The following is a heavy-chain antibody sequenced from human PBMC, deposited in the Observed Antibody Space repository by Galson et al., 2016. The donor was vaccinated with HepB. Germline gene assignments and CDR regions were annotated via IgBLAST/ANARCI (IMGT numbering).Heavy chain of an antibody. CDR2: IFNTGNS. CDR1: GGFLSSITKY. CDR3: ARRSGSWFDP. J-gene: IGHJ5*02. Sequence: LSLTCSVSGGFLSSITKYWTWLRQPPGKGLEWIGDIFNTGNSYYNSSLKIRVTMSMDVSKNVLTLKMTSVTATDTAVYYCARRSGSWFDPWGQGLMVTVS. V-gene: IGHV4-39*02. D-gene: IGHD3-10*01.